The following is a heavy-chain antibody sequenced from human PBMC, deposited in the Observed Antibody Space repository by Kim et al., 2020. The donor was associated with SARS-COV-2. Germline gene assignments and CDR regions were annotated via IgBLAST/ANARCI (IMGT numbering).Heavy chain of an antibody. V-gene: IGHV4-59*13. CDR2: IYYSGST. Sequence: SETLSLTCTVSGGSISSYYWSWIRQPPGKGLEWIGYIYYSGSTNYNPSLKSLVTISVDTSKNQFSLKLSSVTAADTAVYYCARSRAAAGIDYWGQGTLVTVSS. D-gene: IGHD6-13*01. J-gene: IGHJ4*02. CDR3: ARSRAAAGIDY. CDR1: GGSISSYY.